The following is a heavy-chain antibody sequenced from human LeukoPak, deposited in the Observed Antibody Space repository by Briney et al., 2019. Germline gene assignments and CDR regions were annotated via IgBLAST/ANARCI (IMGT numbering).Heavy chain of an antibody. CDR3: QRATRRGGSFDY. J-gene: IGHJ4*02. Sequence: PGGSLRLSCAASGFTFSSHGMHWVRQAPGKGLEWVAFIRFDGTNQYYADSVKGRFTISRDNSKNTLYLQMNSLRAEDTAVYYCQRATRRGGSFDYWGQGTLVTVSS. V-gene: IGHV3-30*02. CDR2: IRFDGTNQ. D-gene: IGHD1-1*01. CDR1: GFTFSSHG.